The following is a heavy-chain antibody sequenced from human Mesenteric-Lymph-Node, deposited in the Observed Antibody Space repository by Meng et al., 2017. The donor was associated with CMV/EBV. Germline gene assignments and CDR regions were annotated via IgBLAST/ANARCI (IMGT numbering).Heavy chain of an antibody. Sequence: VQLQQWGAGLLKPSETMSLTCAVYGGYFIGYYWSWIRQPPEKGLEWIGEINHSGVPNYNPSLKSRVTISLDRSKNQFSLKLSSVTAEDTAVYYCARGSDIPVNNYWGQGTLVTVSS. J-gene: IGHJ4*02. V-gene: IGHV4-34*01. D-gene: IGHD2-15*01. CDR1: GGYFIGYY. CDR2: INHSGVP. CDR3: ARGSDIPVNNY.